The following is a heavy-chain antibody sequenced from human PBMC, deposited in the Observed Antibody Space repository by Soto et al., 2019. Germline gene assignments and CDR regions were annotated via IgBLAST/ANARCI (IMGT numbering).Heavy chain of an antibody. CDR3: SRGGRYRAYDLDS. D-gene: IGHD5-12*01. V-gene: IGHV1-8*01. Sequence: QVQVVQSGAEVKKPGASVKVSCTTSGYNFTSYDLNWVRQDTGQGLEWMGWMNPDSGNTGYAQEFQGRVAMTRNTSISTAYMELRRFRSEDTAIYYRSRGGRYRAYDLDSWGQGTLVTLSS. J-gene: IGHJ4*02. CDR1: GYNFTSYD. CDR2: MNPDSGNT.